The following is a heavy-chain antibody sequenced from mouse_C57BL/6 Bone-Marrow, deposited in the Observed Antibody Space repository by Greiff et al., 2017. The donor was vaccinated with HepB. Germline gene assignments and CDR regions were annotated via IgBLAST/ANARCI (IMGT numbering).Heavy chain of an antibody. D-gene: IGHD2-4*01. CDR2: ISSGGDYI. CDR3: TLIYYDDDGFAY. Sequence: EVMLVESGEGLVKPGGSLKLSCAASGFTFSSYAMSWVRQTPEKRLEWVAYISSGGDYIYYADTVKGRFTISRDNARNTLYLQMSSLKSEDTAMYYCTLIYYDDDGFAYWGQGTLVTVSA. CDR1: GFTFSSYA. V-gene: IGHV5-9-1*02. J-gene: IGHJ3*01.